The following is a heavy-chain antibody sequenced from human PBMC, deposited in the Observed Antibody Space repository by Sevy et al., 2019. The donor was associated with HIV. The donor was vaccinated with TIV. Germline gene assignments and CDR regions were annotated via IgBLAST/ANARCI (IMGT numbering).Heavy chain of an antibody. CDR2: TYYRSKWYN. CDR3: ARDLPKRGIVGLTRRAFFDY. Sequence: QSQTLSLTCVISGDSVSSNSAAWNWIRQSPSRGLEWLGRTYYRSKWYNDYAESVKSRITITPDTSKNHFSLQLNSVTPEDTAVYYCARDLPKRGIVGLTRRAFFDYWGQGTLVTVSS. D-gene: IGHD1-26*01. V-gene: IGHV6-1*01. J-gene: IGHJ4*02. CDR1: GDSVSSNSAA.